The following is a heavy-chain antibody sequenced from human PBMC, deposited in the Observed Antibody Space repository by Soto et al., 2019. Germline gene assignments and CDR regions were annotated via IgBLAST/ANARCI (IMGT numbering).Heavy chain of an antibody. CDR3: ARDPSSSWYVGGCFGP. Sequence: PSWRPAITCTLSSGTVCRGVYDGRLIHQPRRKGLEWIGYIYYSGSTNYNPSLKIRVTISVDTSKNQFSLKLSSVTAADTAVYYCARDPSSSWYVGGCFGPRGQGTLVTV. D-gene: IGHD6-13*01. CDR2: IYYSGST. V-gene: IGHV4-30-4*01. J-gene: IGHJ5*02. CDR1: SGTVCRGVYD.